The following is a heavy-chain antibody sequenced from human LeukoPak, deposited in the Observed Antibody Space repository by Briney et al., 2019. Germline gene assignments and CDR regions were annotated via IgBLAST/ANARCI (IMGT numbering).Heavy chain of an antibody. V-gene: IGHV3-53*01. CDR3: ARAIDSSGYDYYFDY. J-gene: IGHJ4*02. Sequence: PGGSLRLSCAASGFTVSSNYMSWVRQAPGTGLEWVSVIYSGGSTYYADSVKGRFTISRDNSKNTLYLQMNSLRAEDTAVYYCARAIDSSGYDYYFDYWGQGTLVTVSS. CDR2: IYSGGST. D-gene: IGHD3-22*01. CDR1: GFTVSSNY.